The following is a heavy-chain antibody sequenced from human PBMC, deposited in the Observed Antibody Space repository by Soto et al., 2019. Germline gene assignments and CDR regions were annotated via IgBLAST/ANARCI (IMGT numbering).Heavy chain of an antibody. D-gene: IGHD7-27*01. Sequence: QVQLQESGPGLVKPSQTLSLTCTVSGGSISSGGYYWSWIRQHPGKGLGWIGYIYYSGSTYYNPSLKSRVTISVDTSKNQFSLKLSSVTAADTAVYYCARDSAGDPYWYFDLWGRGTLVTVSS. J-gene: IGHJ2*01. V-gene: IGHV4-31*03. CDR1: GGSISSGGYY. CDR3: ARDSAGDPYWYFDL. CDR2: IYYSGST.